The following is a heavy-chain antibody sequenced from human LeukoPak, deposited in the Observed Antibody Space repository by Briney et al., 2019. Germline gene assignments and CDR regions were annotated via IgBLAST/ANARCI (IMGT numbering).Heavy chain of an antibody. CDR1: GGSFSGYY. J-gene: IGHJ6*02. D-gene: IGHD4-11*01. V-gene: IGHV4-34*01. CDR2: INHSGST. CDR3: ARSRRNTVTTNGMDV. Sequence: SETLSLTCAVYGGSFSGYYWSWIRQPPGKGLEWIGEINHSGSTNYNPSLKSRVTISVDTSKNQFSLKLSSVTAADTAVYYCARSRRNTVTTNGMDVWGQGTLVTVSS.